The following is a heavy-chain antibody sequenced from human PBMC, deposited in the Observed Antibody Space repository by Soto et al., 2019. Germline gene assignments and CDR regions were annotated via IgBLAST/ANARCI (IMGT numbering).Heavy chain of an antibody. CDR2: IWYDGSNK. Sequence: QVQLVESGGGVVQPGRSLRLSCAASGFTFSSYGMHWVRQAPGKGLEWVAVIWYDGSNKYYADSVKGRFTISRDNSKNTLYLHMNSLRAAETAVYYCAREGGYYGSGSYYGMDVWGQGTTVTVSS. V-gene: IGHV3-33*01. D-gene: IGHD3-10*01. CDR1: GFTFSSYG. CDR3: AREGGYYGSGSYYGMDV. J-gene: IGHJ6*02.